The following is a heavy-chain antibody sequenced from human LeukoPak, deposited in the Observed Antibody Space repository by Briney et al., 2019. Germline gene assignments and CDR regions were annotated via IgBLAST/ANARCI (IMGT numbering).Heavy chain of an antibody. V-gene: IGHV3-23*01. J-gene: IGHJ3*02. Sequence: PGGSLRLSCAASGFTFSSYAMSWVRQAPGKGLEWVSAISGSGGSTYYADSVKGRFTISRDNSKNTLYLQMNSLRAEDTAVYYCAKDLGVVRGVPDAFDIWGQGTMVTVSS. CDR2: ISGSGGST. D-gene: IGHD3-10*01. CDR1: GFTFSSYA. CDR3: AKDLGVVRGVPDAFDI.